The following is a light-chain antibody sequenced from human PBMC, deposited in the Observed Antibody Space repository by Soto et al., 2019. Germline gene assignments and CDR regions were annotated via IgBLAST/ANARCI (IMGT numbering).Light chain of an antibody. CDR2: GTS. CDR3: QQYGSSYT. J-gene: IGKJ3*01. CDR1: QSVRNNY. Sequence: EIVLTQSPGTLSLSPGERATLSCRASQSVRNNYLAWYQQQPGQAPRLLIYGTSTRDTGSPDRFSGSGSGTDFTLTISRLEPEVFAVYYCQQYGSSYTFGPGTKVEIK. V-gene: IGKV3-20*01.